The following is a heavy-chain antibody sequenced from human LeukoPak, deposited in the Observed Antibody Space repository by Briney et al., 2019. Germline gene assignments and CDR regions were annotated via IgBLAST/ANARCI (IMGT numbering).Heavy chain of an antibody. D-gene: IGHD5-12*01. CDR3: ARHRAISGYDWSYNWFDP. Sequence: PETLSLTCTVSGGSISSYYWSWIRQPPGKGLEWIGYIYYSGSTNYNPSLKSRVTISVDTSKNQFSLKLSSVTAADTAVHYCARHRAISGYDWSYNWFDPWGQGTLVTVSS. CDR2: IYYSGST. J-gene: IGHJ5*02. CDR1: GGSISSYY. V-gene: IGHV4-59*08.